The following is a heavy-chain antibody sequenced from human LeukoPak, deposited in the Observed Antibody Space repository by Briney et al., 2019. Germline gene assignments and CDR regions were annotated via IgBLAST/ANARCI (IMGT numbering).Heavy chain of an antibody. J-gene: IGHJ5*02. Sequence: GGSLRLSCAASGFTFSSYSMNWVRQAPGKGLEWVSSISSSSSYIYYADSVKGRFTTSRDSAKNSLYLQMNSLRAEDTAVYYCARDRASGITMIVVVTHGFDPWGQGTLVTVSS. D-gene: IGHD3-22*01. V-gene: IGHV3-21*01. CDR3: ARDRASGITMIVVVTHGFDP. CDR2: ISSSSSYI. CDR1: GFTFSSYS.